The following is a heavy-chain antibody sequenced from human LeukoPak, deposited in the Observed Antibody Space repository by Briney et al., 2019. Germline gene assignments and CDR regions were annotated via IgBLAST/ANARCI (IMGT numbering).Heavy chain of an antibody. CDR3: ARDAEKELVPWFDP. Sequence: GGSLRLSCAASGFTFSSHGMHWVRQAPGKGLEWVAVIWYDGSNKYYADSVKGRFTISRDNFKNTLYLQMNSLRAEDTAVYYCARDAEKELVPWFDPWGQGTLVTVSS. CDR2: IWYDGSNK. CDR1: GFTFSSHG. V-gene: IGHV3-33*01. J-gene: IGHJ5*02. D-gene: IGHD6-13*01.